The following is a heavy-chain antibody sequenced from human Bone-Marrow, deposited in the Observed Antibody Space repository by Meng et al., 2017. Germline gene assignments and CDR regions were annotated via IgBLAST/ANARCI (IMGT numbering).Heavy chain of an antibody. J-gene: IGHJ4*02. D-gene: IGHD4-11*01. CDR1: GGSFSDNN. V-gene: IGHV4-34*01. CDR3: ARGPTTMAHDFDY. Sequence: QRQLQRRAAVLLKPSETLSLTCVVPGGSFSDNNRSWIRQPPGQGLEWIGEINHSGSTNYNPSLESRATISVDTSQNNLSLKLSSVTAADSAVYYCARGPTTMAHDFDYWGQGTLVTVSS. CDR2: INHSGST.